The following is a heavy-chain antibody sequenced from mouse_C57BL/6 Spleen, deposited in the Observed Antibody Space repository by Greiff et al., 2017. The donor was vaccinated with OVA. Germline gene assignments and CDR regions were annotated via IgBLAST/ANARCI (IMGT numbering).Heavy chain of an antibody. V-gene: IGHV1-69*01. Sequence: QVQLQQPGAELVMPGASVKLSCKASGYTFTSYWMHWVKQRPGQGLEWIGEIDPSDSYTNYNQKFKGQSTLTVDKSSSTAYMQLSSLTSEDSAVYYCARREGSSYDYAMDYWGQGTSVTVSS. CDR3: ARREGSSYDYAMDY. CDR1: GYTFTSYW. J-gene: IGHJ4*01. D-gene: IGHD1-1*01. CDR2: IDPSDSYT.